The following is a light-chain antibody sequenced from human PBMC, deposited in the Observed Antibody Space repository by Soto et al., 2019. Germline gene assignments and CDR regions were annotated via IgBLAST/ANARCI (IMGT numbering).Light chain of an antibody. CDR1: FSDVGPHDY. CDR3: CSYTTSSTYV. CDR2: DVT. V-gene: IGLV2-14*03. J-gene: IGLJ1*01. Sequence: QSVLTQPASVPGSPGQSITISCTGSFSDVGPHDYVSWYQQHPGKAPKLVIYDVTNRPSGVSSRFSGSKSGNTASLTISGLQAEDEADYYCCSYTTSSTYVFGTGTKVTVL.